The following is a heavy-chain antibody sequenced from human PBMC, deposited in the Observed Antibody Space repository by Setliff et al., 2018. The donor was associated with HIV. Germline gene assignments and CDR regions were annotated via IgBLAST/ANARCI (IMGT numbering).Heavy chain of an antibody. D-gene: IGHD2-8*02. J-gene: IGHJ5*02. CDR2: IGGDNANI. V-gene: IGHV1-18*04. CDR1: GYTFTSYY. CDR3: ARYAASGTGWFDP. Sequence: ASVKVSCKASGYTFTSYYMHWVRQAPGQGLEWMGRIGGDNANIKFAQSFQGRVTMTTDTSTNTAYFELTSLRSDDTAVYYCARYAASGTGWFDPWGQGTQVTVS.